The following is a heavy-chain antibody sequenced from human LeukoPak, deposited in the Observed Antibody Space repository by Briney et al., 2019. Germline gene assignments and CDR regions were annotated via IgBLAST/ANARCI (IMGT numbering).Heavy chain of an antibody. CDR1: GGSITSYY. D-gene: IGHD4-17*01. Sequence: SETLSLTCTVSGGSITSYYWSWIRQPPGKGLEWVGYVFYSGGTLYNPSLKSRVTISVDTSKNQFSLRLSSVTAADTAVYYCARAPLYGGHADWFDPWGQGTLVTVSS. V-gene: IGHV4-59*12. CDR3: ARAPLYGGHADWFDP. J-gene: IGHJ5*02. CDR2: VFYSGGT.